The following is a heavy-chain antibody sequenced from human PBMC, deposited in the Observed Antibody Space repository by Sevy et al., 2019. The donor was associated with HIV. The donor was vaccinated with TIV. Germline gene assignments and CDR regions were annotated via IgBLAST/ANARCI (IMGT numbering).Heavy chain of an antibody. V-gene: IGHV1-18*01. Sequence: ASVKVSYKASGYTFSNYGISWVRQAPGQGLEWMGWISAYDGNTNYAQKLQGRVTMTTDTSTSTAYMELRSLRSDDTAVYYCARELEYYDFWSGYYQHYYYYYGMDVWVQGTTVTVSS. J-gene: IGHJ6*02. CDR3: ARELEYYDFWSGYYQHYYYYYGMDV. CDR2: ISAYDGNT. D-gene: IGHD3-3*01. CDR1: GYTFSNYG.